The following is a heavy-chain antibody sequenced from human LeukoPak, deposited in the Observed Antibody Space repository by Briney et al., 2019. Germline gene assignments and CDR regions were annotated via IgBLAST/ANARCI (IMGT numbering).Heavy chain of an antibody. CDR3: ARDRSCQDYDFWSGYCIDRMDV. CDR2: IYYSGST. CDR1: GGSISSYY. D-gene: IGHD3-3*01. J-gene: IGHJ6*04. Sequence: PSETLSLTCTVSGGSISSYYWSWIRQPPGKGLEWIGYIYYSGSTNYNPSLKSRVTISVDTSKNQFSLKLSSVTAADTAVYYCARDRSCQDYDFWSGYCIDRMDVWGKGTTVTVSS. V-gene: IGHV4-59*12.